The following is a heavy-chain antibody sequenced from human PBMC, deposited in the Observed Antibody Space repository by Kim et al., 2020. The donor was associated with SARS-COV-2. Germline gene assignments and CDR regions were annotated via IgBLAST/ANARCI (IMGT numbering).Heavy chain of an antibody. Sequence: GGSLRLSCAASGFTFSSLAMSWVRQAPGKGLEWVSGISGSGDKTYYLDSVKGRFTISRDNSKNMLYLQMNGLRAEDTAVYHCAKVGYGPRVGKDYFGYWGRGTLVTVSS. CDR1: GFTFSSLA. CDR3: AKVGYGPRVGKDYFGY. V-gene: IGHV3-23*01. J-gene: IGHJ4*02. D-gene: IGHD1-26*01. CDR2: ISGSGDKT.